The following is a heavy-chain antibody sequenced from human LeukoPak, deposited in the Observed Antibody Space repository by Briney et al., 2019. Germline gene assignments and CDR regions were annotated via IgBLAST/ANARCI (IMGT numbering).Heavy chain of an antibody. CDR2: IYYSGST. V-gene: IGHV4-61*01. Sequence: ETLSLTCTVSGGSFSSGSYYWSWIRQPPGKGLEWIGYIYYSGSTNYNPSLKSRVTTSVDTSKNQFSLKLSSVTAADTAVYYCARGTGELLFRFRYYFDYWGQGTLVTVSS. J-gene: IGHJ4*02. D-gene: IGHD1-26*01. CDR3: ARGTGELLFRFRYYFDY. CDR1: GGSFSSGSYY.